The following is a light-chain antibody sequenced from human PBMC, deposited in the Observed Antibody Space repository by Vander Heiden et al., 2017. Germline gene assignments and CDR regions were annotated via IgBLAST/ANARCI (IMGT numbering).Light chain of an antibody. V-gene: IGKV2-24*01. CDR2: KIS. J-gene: IGKJ1*01. CDR3: MQGTEFPWT. Sequence: EIVLTQTPLSSVVSLGQPASISCTSNQSLVHSDGNTYLSWLQQRPGQPPRLLFRKISDRFSGVPDRFSGSGAGTDFTLTISRVEAEDVGTYYCMQGTEFPWTFGQGTKVAIE. CDR1: QSLVHSDGNTY.